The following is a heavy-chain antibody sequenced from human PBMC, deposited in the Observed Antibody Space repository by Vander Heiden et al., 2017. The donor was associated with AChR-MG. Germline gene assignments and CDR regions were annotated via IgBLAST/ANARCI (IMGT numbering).Heavy chain of an antibody. CDR2: INSDGSST. CDR3: ARRYSNSFAFMDV. Sequence: EVELVESGGGFVQPGGSLRPSCAASGFTFSSYWMHWVRQDPGKGLVWFSRINSDGSSTSYADSVKGRFTISRDNAKNTLYLQMNSLRAEDTAVYYCARRYSNSFAFMDVWGKGTTVTVSS. J-gene: IGHJ6*03. V-gene: IGHV3-74*01. CDR1: GFTFSSYW. D-gene: IGHD6-6*01.